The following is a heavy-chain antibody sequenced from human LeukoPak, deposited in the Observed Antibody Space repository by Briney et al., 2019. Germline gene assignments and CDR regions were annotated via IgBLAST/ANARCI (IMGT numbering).Heavy chain of an antibody. D-gene: IGHD3-22*01. CDR2: INPNNGDT. J-gene: IGHJ3*02. V-gene: IGHV1-2*02. CDR3: ASGFMGYDRSGYYDDAFDI. CDR1: GYTFTSYG. Sequence: ASVKVSCKASGYTFTSYGISWVRQAPGQGLEWMGWINPNNGDTNYAQKFQGRVAMTRDTSISTAYMELSRLRSDDTAVYFCASGFMGYDRSGYYDDAFDIWGQGTMVTVSS.